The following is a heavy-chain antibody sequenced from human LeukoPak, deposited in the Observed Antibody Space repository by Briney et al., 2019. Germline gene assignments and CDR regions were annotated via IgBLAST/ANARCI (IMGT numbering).Heavy chain of an antibody. CDR3: ATATTSGTVY. Sequence: GGSLRLSCAASGFTFSNYGMSWVRQAPGKGLEWLSAVSGSGGSTYYADSVKGRFTISRDNSRNTLYLQMNSLRVEDTAIYYCATATTSGTVYWGRGTLVTVSS. D-gene: IGHD1/OR15-1a*01. CDR2: VSGSGGST. V-gene: IGHV3-23*01. J-gene: IGHJ4*02. CDR1: GFTFSNYG.